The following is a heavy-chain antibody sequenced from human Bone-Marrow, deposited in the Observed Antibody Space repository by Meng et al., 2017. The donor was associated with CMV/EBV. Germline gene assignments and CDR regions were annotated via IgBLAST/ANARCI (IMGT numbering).Heavy chain of an antibody. V-gene: IGHV4-30-4*08. CDR1: GGSISSGDYY. D-gene: IGHD3-10*01. Sequence: SETLSLTCTVSGGSISSGDYYWNWIRQPPEKGLELIGYIYYSGSTYYNPSLKSRVTISVDTSKNQFSMKLSSVTAADTAVYYCARAQTLWFGVRDAFDIWGQGTMVTVSS. CDR3: ARAQTLWFGVRDAFDI. J-gene: IGHJ3*02. CDR2: IYYSGST.